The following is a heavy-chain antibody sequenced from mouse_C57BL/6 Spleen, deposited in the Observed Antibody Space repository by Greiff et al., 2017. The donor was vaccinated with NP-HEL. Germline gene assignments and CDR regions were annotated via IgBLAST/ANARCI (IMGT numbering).Heavy chain of an antibody. CDR3: ARPNSNYDAMDY. J-gene: IGHJ4*01. CDR2: IDPSDNYT. D-gene: IGHD2-5*01. CDR1: GYTFTSYW. Sequence: QVQLQQPGAELVKPGASVKLSCKASGYTFTSYWMQWVKQRPGQGLEWIGEIDPSDNYTNYNQKFKGKATLTVDTSSSTAYMQLSSLTSEDSAVYYCARPNSNYDAMDYWGQGTSVTVSS. V-gene: IGHV1-50*01.